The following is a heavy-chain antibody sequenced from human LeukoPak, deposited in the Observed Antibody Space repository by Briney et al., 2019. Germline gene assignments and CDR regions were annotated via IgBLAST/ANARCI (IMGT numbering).Heavy chain of an antibody. CDR2: ISAYNGNT. CDR3: VRAPSSSGWLNFDY. D-gene: IGHD6-19*01. V-gene: IGHV1-18*01. J-gene: IGHJ4*02. CDR1: GYTFTSYG. Sequence: ASVKVSCKASGYTFTSYGISWVRQAPGQGLEWMGWISAYNGNTNYAQKLQGRVTMTTDTSTSTAYMELRSLRSDDTAVYYCVRAPSSSGWLNFDYWGQGTLVTVSS.